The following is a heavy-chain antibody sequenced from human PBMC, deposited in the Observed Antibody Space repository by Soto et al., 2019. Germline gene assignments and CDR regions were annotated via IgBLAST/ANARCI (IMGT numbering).Heavy chain of an antibody. J-gene: IGHJ5*02. D-gene: IGHD6-13*01. V-gene: IGHV1-69*06. CDR2: IIPIFGTA. CDR3: ARRPRIEAVQNWFDP. Sequence: QVQLGQSGAEVKKPGSSVKVSCKASGGTFSSYAISWVRQAPGQGLEWMGGIIPIFGTAHYAKKFQGRVTITADKSTSTADMELSSLRAEDTAVYYCARRPRIEAVQNWFDPWGPGTLVTVSS. CDR1: GGTFSSYA.